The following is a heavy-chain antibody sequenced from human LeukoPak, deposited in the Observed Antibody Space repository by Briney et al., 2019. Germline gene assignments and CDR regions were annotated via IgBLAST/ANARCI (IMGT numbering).Heavy chain of an antibody. J-gene: IGHJ4*02. CDR2: IDHSGST. D-gene: IGHD2-15*01. Sequence: SETLSLTCAVYGGSFSGYYWSWIRQPPGKGLEWIGEIDHSGSTNYNPSLKSRVTISVDTSKNQFSLKLSSVTAADTAVYYCARGGLRSGGSCYINWGQGTLVTVSS. CDR1: GGSFSGYY. V-gene: IGHV4-34*01. CDR3: ARGGLRSGGSCYIN.